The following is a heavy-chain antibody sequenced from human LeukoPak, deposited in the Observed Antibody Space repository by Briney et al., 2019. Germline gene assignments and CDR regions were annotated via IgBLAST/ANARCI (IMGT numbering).Heavy chain of an antibody. CDR1: GFTFSNYW. CDR2: IKQDGSAK. D-gene: IGHD3-3*01. CDR3: AGGQGFLIDY. Sequence: PGGSLRLSCAASGFTFSNYWMNWVRQAPGKGLGWVANIKQDGSAKYYVDSVKGRLTIPRDNAKSLMYVHMTSLRAEDAAVYYCAGGQGFLIDYWGQGTLVTVSS. V-gene: IGHV3-7*01. J-gene: IGHJ4*02.